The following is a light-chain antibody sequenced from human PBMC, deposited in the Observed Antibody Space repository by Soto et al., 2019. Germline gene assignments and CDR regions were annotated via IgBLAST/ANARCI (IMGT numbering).Light chain of an antibody. J-gene: IGKJ1*01. CDR1: QSISSW. CDR2: DAS. Sequence: DIQMTQSPSTLSASVGDRDTITCRASQSISSWLAWYQQKPGKAPKLLIYDASSLESVVPSRFSGSGSGTKFTLTFFCLQPDDFATYYCQQYNSYWTFGQGTKV. CDR3: QQYNSYWT. V-gene: IGKV1-5*01.